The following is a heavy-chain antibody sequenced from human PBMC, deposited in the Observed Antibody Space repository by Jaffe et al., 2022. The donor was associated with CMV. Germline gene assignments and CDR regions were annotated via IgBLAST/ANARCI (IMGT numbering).Heavy chain of an antibody. D-gene: IGHD2-15*01. V-gene: IGHV3-15*01. CDR3: TTDTPEGNYYYGMDV. J-gene: IGHJ6*02. CDR2: IKSKTDGGTT. CDR1: GFTFSNAW. Sequence: EVQLVESGGGLVKPGGSLRLSCAASGFTFSNAWMSWVRQAPGKGLEWVGRIKSKTDGGTTDYAAPVKGRFTISRDDSKNTLYLQMNSLKTEDTAVYYCTTDTPEGNYYYGMDVWGQGTTVTVSS.